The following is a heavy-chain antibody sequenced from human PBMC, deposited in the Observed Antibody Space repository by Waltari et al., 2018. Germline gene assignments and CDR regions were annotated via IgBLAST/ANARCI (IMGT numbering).Heavy chain of an antibody. D-gene: IGHD6-19*01. CDR3: ARSAMAETFDY. J-gene: IGHJ4*02. CDR2: IYSSGST. V-gene: IGHV4-59*01. CDR1: GGSIRSYY. Sequence: QVQLQESGPGLVRPSETLSLTCTVSGGSIRSYYWSWVRQPPGKGLEWIGYIYSSGSTNYNSSLKSRVTISVDTSKNQFSLKLSSVTAADTAVYYCARSAMAETFDYWGQGTLVTVSS.